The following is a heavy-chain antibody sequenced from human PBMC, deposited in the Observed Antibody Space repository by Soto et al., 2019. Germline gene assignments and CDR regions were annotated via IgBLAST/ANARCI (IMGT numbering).Heavy chain of an antibody. J-gene: IGHJ4*02. CDR1: GFTVSSNY. D-gene: IGHD6-6*01. CDR3: ARLGIAARRGVGY. V-gene: IGHV3-66*01. CDR2: IYSGGST. Sequence: EVQLVESGGGLVQPGGSLRLSCAASGFTVSSNYMSWVRQAPGKGLEWVSVIYSGGSTYYADSVKGRFTISRDNSKNTLYDQMNSLRAEDTAVYYCARLGIAARRGVGYLGPGTLVTVSS.